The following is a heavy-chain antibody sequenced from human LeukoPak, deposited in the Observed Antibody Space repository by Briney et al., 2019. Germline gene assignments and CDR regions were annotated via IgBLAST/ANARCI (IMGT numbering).Heavy chain of an antibody. CDR3: ARGPYYYDHRSPHYYCYMDV. D-gene: IGHD3-22*01. V-gene: IGHV4-34*01. CDR1: AGSFSAYY. CDR2: INHSGST. J-gene: IGHJ6*03. Sequence: PSETLSLTCAVYAGSFSAYYCSWIRQPPRKVLVWMGEINHSGSTNYNPSLKSRVTISVDTSKNQFSLKLSSVTAADTPVYYCARGPYYYDHRSPHYYCYMDVWGKGTTVTVSS.